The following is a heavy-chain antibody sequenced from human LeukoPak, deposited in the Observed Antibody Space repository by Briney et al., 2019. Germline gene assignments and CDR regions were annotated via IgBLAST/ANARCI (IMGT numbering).Heavy chain of an antibody. CDR1: GYTFTSYA. Sequence: ASVKVSCKASGYTFTSYAMNWVRQAPGQGLEWMGWINANTGNPTYAQGFTGRFVFSLDTSVSTAYLQISSLKAEDTAVYYCARLHYDSSGYYSGNWGQGTLVTVSS. CDR2: INANTGNP. V-gene: IGHV7-4-1*02. D-gene: IGHD3-22*01. J-gene: IGHJ4*02. CDR3: ARLHYDSSGYYSGN.